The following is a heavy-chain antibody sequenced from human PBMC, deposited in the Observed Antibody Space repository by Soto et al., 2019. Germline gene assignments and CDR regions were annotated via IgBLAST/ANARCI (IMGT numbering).Heavy chain of an antibody. D-gene: IGHD6-13*01. CDR1: GFTFSSYA. V-gene: IGHV3-23*01. CDR2: INASGGST. Sequence: EVQLLESGGGLVQPGGSLRLSCAASGFTFSSYAMTWVRQTPGKGLEWVSVINASGGSTYSADSVKGRFTISRYNSKNTLYLQRSSLRAADTAVYYWAQAQSSRWRVLDSCGQGTLVTVSS. CDR3: AQAQSSRWRVLDS. J-gene: IGHJ4*02.